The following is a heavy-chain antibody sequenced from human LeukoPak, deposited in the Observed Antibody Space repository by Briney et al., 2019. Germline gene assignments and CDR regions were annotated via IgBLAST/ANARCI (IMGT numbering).Heavy chain of an antibody. CDR2: INPNSGGT. V-gene: IGHV1-2*02. CDR1: GYTFTGYY. Sequence: ASVKVSCKASGYTFTGYYMHWVRRAPGQGLEWMGWINPNSGGTNYAQKFQGRVTMTRDTSISTAYMELSRLRSDDTAVYYCARVNYGDSYYYYYGMDVWGQGTTVTVSS. D-gene: IGHD4-17*01. J-gene: IGHJ6*02. CDR3: ARVNYGDSYYYYYGMDV.